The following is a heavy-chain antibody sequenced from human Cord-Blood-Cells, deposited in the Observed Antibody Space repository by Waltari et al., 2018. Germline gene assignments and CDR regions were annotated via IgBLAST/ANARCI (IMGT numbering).Heavy chain of an antibody. CDR1: GFTFSSYR. CDR2: ISSSSSYI. J-gene: IGHJ4*02. V-gene: IGHV3-21*01. CDR3: ARGREAAAVDIFDY. D-gene: IGHD6-13*01. Sequence: EVQLVESGGGLVKPGGSLRLSCAASGFTFSSYRMNWVRQAPGKGLEWVSTISSSSSYIYYADSVKGRFTISRDNAKNSLYLQMNSLRAEDTAVYYCARGREAAAVDIFDYWGQGTLVTVSS.